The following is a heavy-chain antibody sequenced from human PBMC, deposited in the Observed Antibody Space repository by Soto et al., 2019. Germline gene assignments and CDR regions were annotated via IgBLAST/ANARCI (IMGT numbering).Heavy chain of an antibody. Sequence: PGGSLRLSCTASGFTFSSYSMNWVRQAPGKGLEWVSSISSSSSYIYYADSVKGRFTISRDNAKNSLYLQMNSLRAEDTAVYYCARDYYYDSSGYYAGFDYWGQGTLVTVSS. CDR2: ISSSSSYI. CDR1: GFTFSSYS. J-gene: IGHJ4*02. V-gene: IGHV3-21*01. CDR3: ARDYYYDSSGYYAGFDY. D-gene: IGHD3-22*01.